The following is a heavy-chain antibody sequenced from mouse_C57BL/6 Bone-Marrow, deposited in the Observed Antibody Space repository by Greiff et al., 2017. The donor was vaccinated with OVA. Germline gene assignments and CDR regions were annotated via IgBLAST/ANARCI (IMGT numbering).Heavy chain of an antibody. CDR3: GRYSFDY. Sequence: QVLLQQSGPELVQPGASVKISCTASGYAFSSSWMNWVKQRPGKGLEWIGRIYPGDGDTNYNGKFTGKARLTADKSSSTAYMQLSRLTSEDSAVYFCGRYSFDYWGKGTTLTVSS. CDR2: IYPGDGDT. D-gene: IGHD2-12*01. CDR1: GYAFSSSW. V-gene: IGHV1-82*01. J-gene: IGHJ2*01.